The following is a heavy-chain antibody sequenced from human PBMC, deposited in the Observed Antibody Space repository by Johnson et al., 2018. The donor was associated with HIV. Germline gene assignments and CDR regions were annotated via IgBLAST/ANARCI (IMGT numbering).Heavy chain of an antibody. D-gene: IGHD1-26*01. CDR3: ARDEWELDAFDI. CDR1: GFTFSSYA. J-gene: IGHJ3*02. Sequence: QVQLVESGGGVVQPGRSLRLSCAASGFTFSSYAMHWVRQAPGKGLEWVAVISYDGSKKYYADSVKGRFTISRDNAKNSLYLQMNSLRAEDTAVYYCARDEWELDAFDIWGKGTMVTVSS. V-gene: IGHV3-30*04. CDR2: ISYDGSKK.